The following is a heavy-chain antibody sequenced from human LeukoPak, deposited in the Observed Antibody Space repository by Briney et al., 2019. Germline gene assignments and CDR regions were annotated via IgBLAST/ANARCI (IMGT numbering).Heavy chain of an antibody. CDR1: GGTFSSYA. Sequence: ASVKVSCKASGGTFSSYAISWVRQAPGQGLEWMGGIIPIFGTANYAQKFQGRVTITADESTSTAYMELSSLRSEDTAVYYCARETSGYSYGHSFDYWGQGTLVTVSS. J-gene: IGHJ4*02. CDR2: IIPIFGTA. D-gene: IGHD5-18*01. V-gene: IGHV1-69*13. CDR3: ARETSGYSYGHSFDY.